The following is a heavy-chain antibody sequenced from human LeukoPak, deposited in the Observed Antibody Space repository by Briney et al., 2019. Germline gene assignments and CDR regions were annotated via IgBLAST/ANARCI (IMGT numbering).Heavy chain of an antibody. V-gene: IGHV3-23*01. Sequence: GGSLRLSCAASGFIFSDYYMSWIRQAPGKGLEWVSAISGSGGSTYYADSVKGRFTISRDNSKNTLYLQMNSLRAEDTAVYYCAKTAVTTGRYLDYWGQGTLVTVSS. D-gene: IGHD4-17*01. J-gene: IGHJ4*02. CDR3: AKTAVTTGRYLDY. CDR1: GFIFSDYY. CDR2: ISGSGGST.